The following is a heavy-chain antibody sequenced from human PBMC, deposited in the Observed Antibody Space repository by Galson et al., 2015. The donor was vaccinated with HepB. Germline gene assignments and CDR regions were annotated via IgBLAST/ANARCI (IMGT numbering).Heavy chain of an antibody. J-gene: IGHJ6*02. CDR1: GFTFSSYG. V-gene: IGHV3-30*03. CDR3: VRRDYYYYGMDV. CDR2: ISKDASHK. Sequence: SLRLSCAASGFTFSSYGMHWVRQAPGKGLEWVAVISKDASHKYYADSVKGRFTISRDNSKNTLYLQMNSLRAEDTAVYYGVRRDYYYYGMDVWGQGTTVTVSS.